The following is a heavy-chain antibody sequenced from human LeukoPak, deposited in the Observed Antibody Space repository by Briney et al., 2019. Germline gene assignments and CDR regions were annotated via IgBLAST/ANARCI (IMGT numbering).Heavy chain of an antibody. CDR1: GGTFSSYG. D-gene: IGHD5-12*01. Sequence: ASVKVSCKASGGTFSSYGISWVRQAPGQGLEWMGRMIPILAIVNYAQKFQGRATITADKSTGTAYMELSSLRYEDTAVYYCARDPGRGYYYYGGMDVWGQGTTVTVSS. V-gene: IGHV1-69*04. CDR2: MIPILAIV. CDR3: ARDPGRGYYYYGGMDV. J-gene: IGHJ6*02.